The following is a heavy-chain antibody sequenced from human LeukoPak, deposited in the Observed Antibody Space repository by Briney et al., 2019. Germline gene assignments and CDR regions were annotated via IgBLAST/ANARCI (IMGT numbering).Heavy chain of an antibody. J-gene: IGHJ4*02. CDR2: IIPIFGTA. CDR1: GGTFISYA. D-gene: IGHD5-24*01. CDR3: ARDPTWEDGYNSF. Sequence: ASVKVSCKASGGTFISYAISWVRQAPGQGLEWMGGIIPIFGTANYALKFQGRVTITADESTSTAYMELSSLRSEDTAVYYCARDPTWEDGYNSFWGQGTLVTVSS. V-gene: IGHV1-69*13.